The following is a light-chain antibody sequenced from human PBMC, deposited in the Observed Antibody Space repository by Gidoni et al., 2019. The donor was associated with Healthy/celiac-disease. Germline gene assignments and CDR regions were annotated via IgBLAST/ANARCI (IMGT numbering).Light chain of an antibody. CDR2: AAS. CDR3: QQRSNWPGPLLT. Sequence: EIVLTQSPATLSLSPGERATLPCRASQSVSSYLAWYQQKPGQAPRLLIYAASNRATGIPARFSGSGSGTDFTLTTSSLEPEDIAVYYGQQRSNWPGPLLTCGPGTKVDIK. CDR1: QSVSSY. V-gene: IGKV3-11*01. J-gene: IGKJ3*01.